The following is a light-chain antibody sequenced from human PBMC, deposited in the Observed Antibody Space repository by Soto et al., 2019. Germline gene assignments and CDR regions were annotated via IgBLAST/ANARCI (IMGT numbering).Light chain of an antibody. Sequence: EIVLTQSPGTLSLSPGERATLSCRASQSVTSSYLAWWQQKPGQAPRLLIYDASTRATGIPARFSGSGSGTEFTLTISSLQSEDFAVYHCQQYKTWSSITFGQGTRLEIK. J-gene: IGKJ5*01. CDR1: QSVTSSY. CDR2: DAS. V-gene: IGKV3-15*01. CDR3: QQYKTWSSIT.